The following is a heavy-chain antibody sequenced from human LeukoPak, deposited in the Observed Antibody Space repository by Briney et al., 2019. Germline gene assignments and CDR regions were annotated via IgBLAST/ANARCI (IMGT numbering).Heavy chain of an antibody. CDR2: MNPNSGNT. CDR1: GYTFTSYD. CDR3: ARYCSGGSCYSVAFDP. D-gene: IGHD2-15*01. J-gene: IGHJ5*02. V-gene: IGHV1-8*01. Sequence: GASVKVSCKASGYTFTSYDINWVRQATGQGLEWMGWMNPNSGNTGYAQKFQGRVTMTRNTSISTAYMELSSLRSDDTAVYYCARYCSGGSCYSVAFDPWGQGTLVTVSS.